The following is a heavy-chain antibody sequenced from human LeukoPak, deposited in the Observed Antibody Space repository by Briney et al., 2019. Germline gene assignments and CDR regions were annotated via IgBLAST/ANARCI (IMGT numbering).Heavy chain of an antibody. Sequence: GGSLRLPCVASGFTFSTFAMYWLRQAPGKGLEWVSAIGANVGSTSYADSVRGRFTISRDNSRNTLYLQMSSLRTDDTATYYCTKSTDYWYYGMDVWGQGTTVTVSS. CDR2: IGANVGST. D-gene: IGHD2-8*02. CDR3: TKSTDYWYYGMDV. V-gene: IGHV3-23*01. J-gene: IGHJ6*02. CDR1: GFTFSTFA.